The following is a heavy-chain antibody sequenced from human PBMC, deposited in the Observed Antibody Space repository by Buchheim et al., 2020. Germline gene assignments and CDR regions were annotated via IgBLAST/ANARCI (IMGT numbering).Heavy chain of an antibody. V-gene: IGHV3-33*01. CDR3: AREVAYCGGDCSGFDY. D-gene: IGHD2-21*02. Sequence: QVQLVESGGGVVQPGRSLRLSCAASGFTFSSYGMHWVGQAPGKGLEWGAVIWYDGSNTYSADSVKGRFTISRDNSKTTRYLQMNSLRAEDTAVYYCAREVAYCGGDCSGFDYWGQGTL. J-gene: IGHJ4*02. CDR1: GFTFSSYG. CDR2: IWYDGSNT.